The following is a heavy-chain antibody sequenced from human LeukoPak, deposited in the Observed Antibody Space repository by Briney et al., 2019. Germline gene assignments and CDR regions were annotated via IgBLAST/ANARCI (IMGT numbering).Heavy chain of an antibody. Sequence: SETLSLTCTVSGGSISSYYWSWIRQPAGKGLEWIGRIYTSGSTNYNPSLKSRATMSVDTSKNQFSLKLSSVTAADTAVYYCARDRGRGYYGSGSHLFDYWGQGTLVTVSS. D-gene: IGHD3-10*01. CDR3: ARDRGRGYYGSGSHLFDY. V-gene: IGHV4-4*07. CDR1: GGSISSYY. J-gene: IGHJ4*02. CDR2: IYTSGST.